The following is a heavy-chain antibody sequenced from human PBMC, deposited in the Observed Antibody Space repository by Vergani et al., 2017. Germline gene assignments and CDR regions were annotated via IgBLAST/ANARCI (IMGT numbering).Heavy chain of an antibody. CDR1: GGPFSAYY. J-gene: IGHJ6*03. Sequence: QVQLQQWGAGLLKPSETLSLTCAVYGGPFSAYYWSWIRQPPGKGLEWIGEINHSGSTNYNPSLKSRVTMSVDTSKNQFSLKLSSVTAAVTALYYCARGWGIAAAGHYYFYYMDVWGKGTTVTVSS. CDR3: ARGWGIAAAGHYYFYYMDV. D-gene: IGHD6-13*01. V-gene: IGHV4-34*01. CDR2: INHSGST.